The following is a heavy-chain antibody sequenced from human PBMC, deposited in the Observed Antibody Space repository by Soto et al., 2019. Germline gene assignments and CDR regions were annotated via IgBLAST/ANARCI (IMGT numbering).Heavy chain of an antibody. Sequence: RASVKVSCKASGCTFSSYAISWVRQAPGQGLEWMGGIIPIFGTANYAQKFQGRVTITADESTSTAYMELSSLRSEDTAVYYCARDRDYYDSSGYNYYYGMDVWGQGTTVTVS. CDR2: IIPIFGTA. J-gene: IGHJ6*02. CDR3: ARDRDYYDSSGYNYYYGMDV. D-gene: IGHD3-22*01. V-gene: IGHV1-69*13. CDR1: GCTFSSYA.